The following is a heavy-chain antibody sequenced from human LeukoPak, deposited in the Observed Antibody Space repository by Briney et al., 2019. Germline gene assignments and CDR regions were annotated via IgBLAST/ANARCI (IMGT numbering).Heavy chain of an antibody. CDR3: ARVGPYSSGLYYFDY. J-gene: IGHJ4*02. CDR1: GFTFSSYW. V-gene: IGHV3-74*01. Sequence: GGSLRLSCAASGFTFSSYWMHWVRQAPGKGLVWVSRVNSDGSSTIYADSVKGRFTISRDNAKNTLYLQMNSLRAEDTAVYYCARVGPYSSGLYYFDYWGQGTLVTVSA. D-gene: IGHD6-19*01. CDR2: VNSDGSST.